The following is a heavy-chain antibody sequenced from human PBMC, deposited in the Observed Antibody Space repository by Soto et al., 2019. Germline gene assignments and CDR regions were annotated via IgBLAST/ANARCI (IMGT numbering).Heavy chain of an antibody. CDR1: GGSISSGGYY. Sequence: SETLSLTCTVSGGSISSGGYYWSWIRQHPGKGLEWIGYIYYSGSTYYNPSLKSRVTISVDTSKNQFSLKLSSVTAADTAVYYCARDRVAVASYYYYGMDVWGQGTTVTVSS. J-gene: IGHJ6*02. V-gene: IGHV4-31*03. CDR2: IYYSGST. CDR3: ARDRVAVASYYYYGMDV. D-gene: IGHD6-19*01.